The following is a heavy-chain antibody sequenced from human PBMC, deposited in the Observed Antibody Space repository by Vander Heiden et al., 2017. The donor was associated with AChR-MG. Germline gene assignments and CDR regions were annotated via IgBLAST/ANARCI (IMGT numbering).Heavy chain of an antibody. CDR1: GLTFSTDG. J-gene: IGHJ4*02. CDR2: INSDGTLI. CDR3: VRGLGDF. Sequence: EVPLVESGGGLVQPGGSLRLSCAATGLTFSTDGLHWVRQVPGKGLVWVSRINSDGTLITYADSVKGRFTISRDNAKNTLYLQMNSLRAEDTAVYYCVRGLGDFWGQGTLVTVSS. V-gene: IGHV3-74*01.